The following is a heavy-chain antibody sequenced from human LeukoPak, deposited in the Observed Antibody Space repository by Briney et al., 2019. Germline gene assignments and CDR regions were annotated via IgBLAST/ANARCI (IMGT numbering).Heavy chain of an antibody. CDR2: ISSSSSYI. CDR1: GFTFSSYS. V-gene: IGHV3-21*01. D-gene: IGHD6-19*01. J-gene: IGHJ4*02. Sequence: GGSLRLSCAASGFTFSSYSMNWVRQAPGKGLEWVSSISSSSSYIYYADSVKGRFTISRDNSKNTLYLQMNSLRAEDTAVYYCARDLYAQKQWLVFSYWGQGTLVTVSS. CDR3: ARDLYAQKQWLVFSY.